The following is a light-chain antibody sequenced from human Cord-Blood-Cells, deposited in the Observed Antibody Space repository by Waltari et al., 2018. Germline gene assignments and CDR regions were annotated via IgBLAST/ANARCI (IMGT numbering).Light chain of an antibody. CDR1: QGISSW. CDR2: KAS. CDR3: QQYNSYSLWT. V-gene: IGKV1-5*03. J-gene: IGKJ1*01. Sequence: DIQMTQSPSTLSASVGDRVTITCRASQGISSWLAWYQQKPGKAPKLLIYKASSLESGVPSRFSSSGSGTEFTLTISSLQPDDFTTYYCQQYNSYSLWTFGQGTKVEIK.